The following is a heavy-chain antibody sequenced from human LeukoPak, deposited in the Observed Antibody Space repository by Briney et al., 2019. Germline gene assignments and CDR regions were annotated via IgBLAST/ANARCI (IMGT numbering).Heavy chain of an antibody. CDR1: GFTFSSYG. D-gene: IGHD2-2*01. J-gene: IGHJ6*03. Sequence: PGGSLRLSCAASGFTFSSYGMHWVRQAPGKGLEWVAVIWYDGSNKYYADSVKGRYTISRDNSKNTLYLQMNSLRAEDTAVYYCAKAGDCSSTSCYGAYYYYYYMDVWGKGTTVTVSS. CDR2: IWYDGSNK. CDR3: AKAGDCSSTSCYGAYYYYYYMDV. V-gene: IGHV3-33*06.